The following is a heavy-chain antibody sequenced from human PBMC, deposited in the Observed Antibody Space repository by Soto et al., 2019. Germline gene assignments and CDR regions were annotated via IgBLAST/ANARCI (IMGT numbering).Heavy chain of an antibody. Sequence: ASVKVSCKASGYTFTNYYAQWVRQAPGQGLEWMGVIHPDGGHTTYSQKFQDRVTMTRDTFTSTIYMELSSLRSEDTAVYSCARGDNDYWGQGTLVTVSS. J-gene: IGHJ4*02. V-gene: IGHV1-46*01. CDR2: IHPDGGHT. CDR3: ARGDNDY. CDR1: GYTFTNYY.